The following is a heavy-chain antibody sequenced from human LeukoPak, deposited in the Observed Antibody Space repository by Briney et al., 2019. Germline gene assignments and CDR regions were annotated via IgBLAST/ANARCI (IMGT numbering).Heavy chain of an antibody. V-gene: IGHV3-30*04. CDR2: ISYDGSNK. J-gene: IGHJ3*02. Sequence: GRSLRLSCAASGFTFSSYAMHWVRQAPGKGREWVAVISYDGSNKYYADSVKGRFTISRDNSKNTLYLQMNSLRAEDTAVYYCASGRAFDIWGQGTMVTVSS. CDR3: ASGRAFDI. CDR1: GFTFSSYA.